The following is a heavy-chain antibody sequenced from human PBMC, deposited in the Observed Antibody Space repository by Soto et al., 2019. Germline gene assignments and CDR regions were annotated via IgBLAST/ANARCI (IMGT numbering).Heavy chain of an antibody. CDR3: AREGMATMDLYYYYGMDV. CDR2: ISAYNGNT. D-gene: IGHD5-12*01. J-gene: IGHJ6*02. Sequence: QVQLVQSGAEVKKPGASVKVSCKASGYTFTSYGISWVRQAPGQGLEWMGWISAYNGNTNYAQKLQGRVTMTTATXTXTXXMELRSLRSDDTAVYYCAREGMATMDLYYYYGMDVWGQGTTVTVSS. V-gene: IGHV1-18*01. CDR1: GYTFTSYG.